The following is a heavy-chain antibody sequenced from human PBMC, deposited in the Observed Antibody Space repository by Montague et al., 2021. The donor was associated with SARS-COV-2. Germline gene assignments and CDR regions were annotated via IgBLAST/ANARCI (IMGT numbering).Heavy chain of an antibody. Sequence: SLRLSCAASGFTFSSYSMNWVRQAPGKRLEWVSYISTSSSTIYYADSVKGRFTISRNNGKNSLYLQMNSLRDEDTAVYYCSTIAAADTLYYYYGMDVWGQGTTVTVSS. CDR3: STIAAADTLYYYYGMDV. D-gene: IGHD6-13*01. CDR2: ISTSSSTI. CDR1: GFTFSSYS. V-gene: IGHV3-48*02. J-gene: IGHJ6*02.